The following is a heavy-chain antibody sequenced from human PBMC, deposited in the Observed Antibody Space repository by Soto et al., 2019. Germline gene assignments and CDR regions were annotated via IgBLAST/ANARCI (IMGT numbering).Heavy chain of an antibody. CDR3: ARIVYGSGSCDY. CDR2: IWYDGSNK. V-gene: IGHV3-33*01. CDR1: GFTFSSYG. D-gene: IGHD3-10*01. Sequence: QVQLVESGGGVVQPGRSLRLSCAASGFTFSSYGMHWVRQAPGKGLEWVAVIWYDGSNKYYADSVKGRFTISRDNSKNTLYLQMNSLRAEDTAVYYCARIVYGSGSCDYWGQGTLVTVSS. J-gene: IGHJ4*02.